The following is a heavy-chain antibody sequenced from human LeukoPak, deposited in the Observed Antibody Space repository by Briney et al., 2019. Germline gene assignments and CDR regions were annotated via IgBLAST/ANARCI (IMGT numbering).Heavy chain of an antibody. V-gene: IGHV4-59*08. CDR3: ARLTQLYYFDY. CDR2: IYYSGST. D-gene: IGHD5-18*01. Sequence: SETLSLTCTVSGGSISSYYWSWIRQPPGKGLEWIGYIYYSGSTNYNPSLKSRVTISVDTSKNQFSLKLSSVTAADTAVYYCARLTQLYYFDYWGQGTLVTVSS. J-gene: IGHJ4*02. CDR1: GGSISSYY.